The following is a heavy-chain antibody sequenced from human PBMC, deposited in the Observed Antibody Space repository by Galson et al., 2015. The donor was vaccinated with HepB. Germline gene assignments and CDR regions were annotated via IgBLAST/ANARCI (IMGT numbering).Heavy chain of an antibody. J-gene: IGHJ4*02. D-gene: IGHD3-10*01. Sequence: SVKVSCKASGGTFSSYTISWVRQAPGQGLEWMGRIIPILGIANYAQKLQGRVTMTTDTSTSTAYMELRSLRSDDTAVYYCARAPYNGSGSYYWLDYWGQGTLVTVSS. CDR3: ARAPYNGSGSYYWLDY. V-gene: IGHV1-69*02. CDR1: GGTFSSYT. CDR2: IIPILGIA.